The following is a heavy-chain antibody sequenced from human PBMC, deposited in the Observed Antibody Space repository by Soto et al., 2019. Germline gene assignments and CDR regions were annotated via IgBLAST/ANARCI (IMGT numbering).Heavy chain of an antibody. CDR3: ATSTHDDFWSGSF. CDR1: GYTFADLY. Sequence: QVQLVQSGAELKKPGASVRVSCKTSGYTFADLYIHWVRQAPGQGFEWMGWMNPNTGGAVYAQKFLGRVAMTRDTSISTAYMELSRLSSNDTAVYFCATSTHDDFWSGSFWGQGTLVTVSS. V-gene: IGHV1-2*02. CDR2: MNPNTGGA. D-gene: IGHD3-3*01. J-gene: IGHJ4*02.